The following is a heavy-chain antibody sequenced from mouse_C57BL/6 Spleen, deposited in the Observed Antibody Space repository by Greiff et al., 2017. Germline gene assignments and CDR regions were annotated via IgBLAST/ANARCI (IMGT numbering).Heavy chain of an antibody. J-gene: IGHJ2*01. CDR1: GYTFTEYT. D-gene: IGHD1-1*01. CDR3: ARHEEVFYYGSSYGFDY. CDR2: FYPGSGSI. Sequence: QVQLQQSGAELVKPGASVKLSCKASGYTFTEYTIHWVKQRSGQGLEWIGWFYPGSGSIKYNEKFKDKATLTADKSSSTVYMELSRLTSEGSAVYFCARHEEVFYYGSSYGFDYWGQGTTLTVSS. V-gene: IGHV1-62-2*01.